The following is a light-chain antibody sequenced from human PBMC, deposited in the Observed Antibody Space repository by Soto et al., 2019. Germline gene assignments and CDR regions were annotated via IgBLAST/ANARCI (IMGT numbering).Light chain of an antibody. Sequence: EIVLTQSPGTLSLSPGERATLSCRASQSVSSSYLAWYQQKPGQAPRLLIYGASSRATGIPDRFSGSGSGTDFTLTISSLEPEDFAVYYCQQYVSSRGTFGRGTKVEIK. CDR2: GAS. CDR1: QSVSSSY. J-gene: IGKJ1*01. CDR3: QQYVSSRGT. V-gene: IGKV3-20*01.